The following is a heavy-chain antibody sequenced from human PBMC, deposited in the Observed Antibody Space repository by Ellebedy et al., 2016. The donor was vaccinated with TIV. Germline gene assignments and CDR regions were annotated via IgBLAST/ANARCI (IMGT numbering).Heavy chain of an antibody. CDR3: TRYSGSTF. V-gene: IGHV3-49*03. J-gene: IGHJ4*02. CDR1: GFTFGDYA. Sequence: GESLKISXTASGFTFGDYAMSWFRQAPGKGLEWVAFIRSKTYGGTTQYAASVKDRFTISRDDSKSIAYLQMESLKSEDIAVYYCTRYSGSTFWGQGTLVTVSS. CDR2: IRSKTYGGTT. D-gene: IGHD1-26*01.